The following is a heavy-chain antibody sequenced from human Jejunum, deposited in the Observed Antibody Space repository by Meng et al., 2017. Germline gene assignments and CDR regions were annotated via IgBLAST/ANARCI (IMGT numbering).Heavy chain of an antibody. CDR3: ARGDDWAKSGNF. D-gene: IGHD3-9*01. Sequence: QVQHRQGGAGLLKPSETLALTCAVYGWSFSDHYLTWIRQPPGKGLEWIGEIHPSGRTYYSPSLQSRVTITLDTSKNQFSLTLNSVTAADTAVYYCARGDDWAKSGNFWGQGTLVTVSS. J-gene: IGHJ4*02. CDR2: IHPSGRT. V-gene: IGHV4-34*01. CDR1: GWSFSDHY.